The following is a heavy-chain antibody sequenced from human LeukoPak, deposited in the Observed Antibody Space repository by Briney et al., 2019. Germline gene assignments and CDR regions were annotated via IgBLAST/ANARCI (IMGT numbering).Heavy chain of an antibody. CDR2: ISYDGSNK. CDR3: ARDLRG. Sequence: GGSLRLSCAASGFTFSSYSMNWVRQAPGKGLEWVAVISYDGSNKYYADSVKGRFTISRDNSKNTLYLQMNSLRAEDTAVYYCARDLRGWGQGTLVTVSS. J-gene: IGHJ4*02. V-gene: IGHV3-30*03. CDR1: GFTFSSYS.